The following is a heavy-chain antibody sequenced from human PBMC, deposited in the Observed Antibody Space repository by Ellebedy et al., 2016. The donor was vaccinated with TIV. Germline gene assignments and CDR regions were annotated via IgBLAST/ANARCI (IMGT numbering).Heavy chain of an antibody. V-gene: IGHV4-39*01. CDR1: GGSFSGSTYY. Sequence: MPSETLSLTFTVSGGSFSGSTYYWGWIRQPPGKGLEWIGTIYFSGTTYYNPSLKRRVTISVDTSKNQFSLKLSSVTAADTAVYFCARQRAGGRAFDIWGQGTMVTVSS. J-gene: IGHJ3*02. CDR2: IYFSGTT. CDR3: ARQRAGGRAFDI. D-gene: IGHD3-10*01.